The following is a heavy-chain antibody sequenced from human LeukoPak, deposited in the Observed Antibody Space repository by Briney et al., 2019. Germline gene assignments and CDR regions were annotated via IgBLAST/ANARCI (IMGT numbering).Heavy chain of an antibody. J-gene: IGHJ5*02. Sequence: GGSLRLSCAASGFTLSNYPMGWVRQAPVKGLEWLSAIGEEKSGSWTKSADSVKGRFTISRDNSKNTLHLQMNSLRAEDTAVYYCAKESSRSWYPNWFDPWGQGTLVTVSS. CDR1: GFTLSNYP. V-gene: IGHV3-23*01. CDR2: IGEEKSGSWT. CDR3: AKESSRSWYPNWFDP. D-gene: IGHD6-13*01.